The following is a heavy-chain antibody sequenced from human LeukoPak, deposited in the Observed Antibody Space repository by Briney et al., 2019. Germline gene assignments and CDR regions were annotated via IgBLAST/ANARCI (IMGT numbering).Heavy chain of an antibody. CDR1: GGSISSYY. CDR3: ARGVDTVTKGGFDY. V-gene: IGHV4-4*07. J-gene: IGHJ4*02. Sequence: SETLSLTCTVSGGSISSYYWSWIRQPAGKGLEWIGRIYTSGSTNYNPSLKSRVTISVDTSKNQFSLKLSSVTAADTAVYYCARGVDTVTKGGFDYWGQGTLVTVSS. D-gene: IGHD4-17*01. CDR2: IYTSGST.